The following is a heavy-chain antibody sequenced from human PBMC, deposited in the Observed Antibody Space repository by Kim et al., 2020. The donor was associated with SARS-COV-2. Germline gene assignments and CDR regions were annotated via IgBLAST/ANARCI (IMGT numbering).Heavy chain of an antibody. J-gene: IGHJ4*02. CDR3: ARLNGYSDYEFDY. D-gene: IGHD5-12*01. Sequence: NPPLKSRVTISVDTSKNHFSLKLNSVTAADTAVYYCARLNGYSDYEFDYWGQGTLVTVSS. V-gene: IGHV4-59*08.